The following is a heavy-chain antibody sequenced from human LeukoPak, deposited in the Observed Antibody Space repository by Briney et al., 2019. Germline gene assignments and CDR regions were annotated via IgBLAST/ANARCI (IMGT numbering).Heavy chain of an antibody. CDR2: INPNSGGT. J-gene: IGHJ4*02. Sequence: GASVKVSCKASGYTFTGYYMHWVRQAPGQGLEWMGWINPNSGGTNYAQKFQGRGTMTRDTSISTAYMELSRLRSDDTAVYYCAASDGYNEASYFDYWGRGTLVTVSS. D-gene: IGHD5-24*01. CDR3: AASDGYNEASYFDY. CDR1: GYTFTGYY. V-gene: IGHV1-2*02.